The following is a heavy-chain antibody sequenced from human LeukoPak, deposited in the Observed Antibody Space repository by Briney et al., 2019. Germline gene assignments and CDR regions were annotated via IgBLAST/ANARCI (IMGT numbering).Heavy chain of an antibody. CDR1: GYTFTNYY. Sequence: ASVKVSCKTSGYTFTNYYIHWVRQAPGQGLEWMGWINPNSGGTNYAQKFQGWVTTTRDTSISTAYMELSRLRSDDTAVYYCARDQTPISIAADYGMDVWGQGTTVTVSS. CDR3: ARDQTPISIAADYGMDV. V-gene: IGHV1-2*04. D-gene: IGHD6-25*01. CDR2: INPNSGGT. J-gene: IGHJ6*02.